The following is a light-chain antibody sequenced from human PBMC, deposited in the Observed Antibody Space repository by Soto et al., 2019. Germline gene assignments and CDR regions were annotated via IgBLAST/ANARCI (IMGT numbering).Light chain of an antibody. V-gene: IGKV1-5*03. Sequence: DIQMTQSPSTLSASVGDRVTITCRASQTISSWLAWYQQKPGKAPKVLIYKASRLASGVPSRFSGTGSGTEFTLTISSLQPDDFATYYCQQYHDYHPFGQGTKVEI. CDR3: QQYHDYHP. CDR1: QTISSW. J-gene: IGKJ2*01. CDR2: KAS.